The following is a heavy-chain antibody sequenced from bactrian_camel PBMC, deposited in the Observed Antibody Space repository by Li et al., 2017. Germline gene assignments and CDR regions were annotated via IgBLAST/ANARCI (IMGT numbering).Heavy chain of an antibody. CDR2: TLTGSGIT. D-gene: IGHD3*01. CDR1: TFGDTTRS. CDR3: IRQSFWSLEY. Sequence: HVQLVESGGGSVQAGGSLRLSCTASTFGDTTRSMAWFRQAPGKEREGVAATLTGSGITYYTDSVKGRFTISRDDAKNTVYLQMNSLGSEDAALYYCIRQSFWSLEYWGQGTQVTVS. V-gene: IGHV3S1*01. J-gene: IGHJ4*01.